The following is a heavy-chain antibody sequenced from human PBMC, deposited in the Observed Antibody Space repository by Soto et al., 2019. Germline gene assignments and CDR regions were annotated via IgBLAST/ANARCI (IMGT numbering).Heavy chain of an antibody. CDR3: AGAVGRRTVPDH. CDR2: IYDGGDT. J-gene: IGHJ4*02. D-gene: IGHD1-1*01. Sequence: QVHLQESGPGLVKPSGTLSLICVVSGDSLKTDHWWTWVRQPPGKGLEWIGEIYDGGDTNYNPSLESRLTLSVDKSKRKFSLRMTSVTAADTATYYCAGAVGRRTVPDHWGQGTLVTVSS. CDR1: GDSLKTDHW. V-gene: IGHV4-4*02.